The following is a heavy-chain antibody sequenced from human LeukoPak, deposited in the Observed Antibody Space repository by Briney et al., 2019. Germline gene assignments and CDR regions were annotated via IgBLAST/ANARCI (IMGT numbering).Heavy chain of an antibody. CDR2: IRYDGSNK. D-gene: IGHD6-13*01. V-gene: IGHV3-30*02. CDR3: AKLHMTAAGLHVDY. J-gene: IGHJ4*02. CDR1: GFTFRSYG. Sequence: GGSLRLSCAASGFTFRSYGMHWVRQAPGKGLEWVAFIRYDGSNKYYADSVKGRFTISRDNSKNTLYLQMNSLRAEDTAVYYCAKLHMTAAGLHVDYWGQGTLVTVSS.